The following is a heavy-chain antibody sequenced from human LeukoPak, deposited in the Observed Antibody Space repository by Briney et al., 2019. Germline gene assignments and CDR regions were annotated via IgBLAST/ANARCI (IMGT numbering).Heavy chain of an antibody. J-gene: IGHJ4*02. D-gene: IGHD5-18*01. Sequence: GGTLRLSCAASGFTFSSYGRGWVRQAPGKGVEWVSSISGSGGSTYYADAVKGRFTISRDNSKNTLYLQMNSLRAEDTAVYYCATLVQLWRNFDYWGQGTLVTVSS. V-gene: IGHV3-23*01. CDR2: ISGSGGST. CDR1: GFTFSSYG. CDR3: ATLVQLWRNFDY.